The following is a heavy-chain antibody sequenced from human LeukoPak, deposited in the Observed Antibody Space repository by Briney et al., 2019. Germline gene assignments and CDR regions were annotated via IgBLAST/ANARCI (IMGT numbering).Heavy chain of an antibody. V-gene: IGHV3-66*01. CDR1: GFTVSSYY. Sequence: PGGSLRLSCAASGFTVSSYYMSWVRQAPGKGLEWVSVIYSGGTTYYADSVKGRFTISRDNSENTLYLQMNSLTAEDTAVYYCARASTGNNPFADLWGQGTLVTVSS. CDR2: IYSGGTT. D-gene: IGHD1/OR15-1a*01. CDR3: ARASTGNNPFADL. J-gene: IGHJ5*02.